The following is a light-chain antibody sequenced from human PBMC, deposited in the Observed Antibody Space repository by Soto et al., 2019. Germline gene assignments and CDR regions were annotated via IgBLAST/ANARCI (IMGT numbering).Light chain of an antibody. CDR3: QQYGSSPYT. CDR2: GAS. Sequence: EIVLTKSPGTLSLSPRERATLSCRASQSVSRSYLAWDQQKPGQDPRLLIDGASSRATGTPDRFSGSGSGTDFALTISRLEPEDVAVYYCQQYGSSPYTFGQGTKLEIK. V-gene: IGKV3-20*01. J-gene: IGKJ2*01. CDR1: QSVSRSY.